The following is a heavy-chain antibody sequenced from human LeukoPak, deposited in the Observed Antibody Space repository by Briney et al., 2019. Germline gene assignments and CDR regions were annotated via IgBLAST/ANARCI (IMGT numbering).Heavy chain of an antibody. Sequence: ASVKVSCKTSGGIFRSYGLNWVRQAPGQGLEWMGGFIPILGTPKYAQNLQGRVTITADESTSTGYMELSSLRYEDTAVYYCARVGRYYYDSTSAARWFDPWGQGTLVTVSS. CDR3: ARVGRYYYDSTSAARWFDP. J-gene: IGHJ5*02. D-gene: IGHD3-22*01. CDR1: GGIFRSYG. CDR2: FIPILGTP. V-gene: IGHV1-69*01.